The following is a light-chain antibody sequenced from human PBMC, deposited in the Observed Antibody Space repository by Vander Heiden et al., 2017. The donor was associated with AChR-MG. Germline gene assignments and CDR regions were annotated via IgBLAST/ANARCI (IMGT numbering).Light chain of an antibody. CDR1: QSISSN. V-gene: IGKV3-15*01. CDR3: QQYNNWPLLT. CDR2: GAS. Sequence: EIVMTQSPATLSVSPGERATLSCRASQSISSNLAWYQQKPGQAPRLLIPGASTRATGIPARFSGSGSGTEFTLTISSLQSEDFAVYYCQQYNNWPLLTFGGGTKVEIK. J-gene: IGKJ4*01.